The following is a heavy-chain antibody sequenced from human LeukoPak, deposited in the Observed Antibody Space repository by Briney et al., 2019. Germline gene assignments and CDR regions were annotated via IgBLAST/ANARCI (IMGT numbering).Heavy chain of an antibody. D-gene: IGHD2-15*01. CDR2: MNPNSGNT. CDR1: GYTFTSYD. CDR3: ARAPRYCSGGSCLLFDY. V-gene: IGHV1-8*01. J-gene: IGHJ4*02. Sequence: ASVKVSCKASGYTFTSYDINWVRQATGQGLEWMGWMNPNSGNTGHAQKFQGRVTMTRNTSISTAYMELSSLRSEDTAVYYCARAPRYCSGGSCLLFDYWGQGTLVNVSS.